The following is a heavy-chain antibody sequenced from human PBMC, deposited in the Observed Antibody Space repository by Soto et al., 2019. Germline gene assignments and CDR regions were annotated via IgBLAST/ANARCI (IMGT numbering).Heavy chain of an antibody. V-gene: IGHV3-23*01. J-gene: IGHJ4*02. Sequence: GWSLRLSCAASVFTFTSYAMTWVRQGPGKGLEWVSSIGTTTGDLLYADSVKGRLTISRGNSRNTVYLQMNSLRTEDTAIYYCAKRSPSGTYYFDYWGQGTLVTVSS. D-gene: IGHD1-26*01. CDR1: VFTFTSYA. CDR2: IGTTTGDL. CDR3: AKRSPSGTYYFDY.